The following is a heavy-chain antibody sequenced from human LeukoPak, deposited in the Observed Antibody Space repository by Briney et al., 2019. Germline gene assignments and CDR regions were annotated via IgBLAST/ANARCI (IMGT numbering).Heavy chain of an antibody. D-gene: IGHD5-24*01. CDR3: ARDRRDGYNQVQGAFDY. CDR1: GYTFTNYY. J-gene: IGHJ4*02. Sequence: GASVKVSCKASGYTFTNYYMHWARQAPGQGLEWMGIINPSSGGATYAQKFQGRVTMTRDTSTSTVYMELSSLRSEDTAVYYCARDRRDGYNQVQGAFDYWGQGTLVTVSS. CDR2: INPSSGGA. V-gene: IGHV1-46*01.